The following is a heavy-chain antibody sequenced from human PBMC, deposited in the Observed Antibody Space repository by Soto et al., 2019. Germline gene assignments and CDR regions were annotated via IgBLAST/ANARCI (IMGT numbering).Heavy chain of an antibody. CDR2: IYPGDSNT. J-gene: IGHJ5*02. D-gene: IGHD1-26*01. CDR1: GHSFTSSW. V-gene: IGHV5-51*01. Sequence: PGESLKISCQGSGHSFTSSWIGWVRQMPGKGLEWMGIIYPGDSNTKYSPSFQGQVTISADKSISTAYLQWSSLKASDTAMYYCAKWPVGASRNWFDPWGQGTLVTAPQ. CDR3: AKWPVGASRNWFDP.